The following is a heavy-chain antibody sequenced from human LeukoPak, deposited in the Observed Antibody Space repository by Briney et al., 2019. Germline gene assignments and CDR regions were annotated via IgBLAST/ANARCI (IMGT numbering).Heavy chain of an antibody. CDR2: IIPMLGKP. D-gene: IGHD4-11*01. J-gene: IGHJ6*02. CDR1: GGTFTTHA. CDR3: ARDETVRDDYYGMDV. Sequence: SVKVSCKASGGTFTTHAISWVRQAPGQGFEWMGRIIPMLGKPNYGQKSQGRVTITADKFTSTVYMELTSLRPEDTAVYYCARDETVRDDYYGMDVWGQGTTVTVSS. V-gene: IGHV1-69*04.